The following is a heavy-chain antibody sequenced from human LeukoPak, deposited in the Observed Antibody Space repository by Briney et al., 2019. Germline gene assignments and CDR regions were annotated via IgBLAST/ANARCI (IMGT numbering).Heavy chain of an antibody. D-gene: IGHD6-6*01. CDR2: TNHSGST. Sequence: MPSETLSLTRAVYGGSFSGYYWSWIRQPPGKGLEWIGETNHSGSTNHNPSLKSRVTISVDTSKNQFSLKLSSVTAADTAVYYCARGIAARHYYYYYMDVWGKGTTVTVSS. CDR1: GGSFSGYY. V-gene: IGHV4-34*01. J-gene: IGHJ6*03. CDR3: ARGIAARHYYYYYMDV.